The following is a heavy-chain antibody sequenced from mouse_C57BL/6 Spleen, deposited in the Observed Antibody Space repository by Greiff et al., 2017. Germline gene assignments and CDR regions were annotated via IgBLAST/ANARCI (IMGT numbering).Heavy chain of an antibody. D-gene: IGHD1-1*01. CDR1: GYAFSSSW. CDR2: IYPGDGGT. CDR3: ARATATVVASDY. V-gene: IGHV1-82*01. J-gene: IGHJ2*01. Sequence: QVQLQQSGPELVKPGASVKISCKASGYAFSSSWMNWVKQRPGRGLEWIGRIYPGDGGTNYNVKFKGKATLTADKSSSTAYMPLSSLTSEDSAVYLCARATATVVASDYWGEGTTLTVSS.